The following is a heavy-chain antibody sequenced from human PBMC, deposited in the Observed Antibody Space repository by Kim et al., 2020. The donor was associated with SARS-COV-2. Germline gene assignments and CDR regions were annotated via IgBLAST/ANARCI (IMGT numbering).Heavy chain of an antibody. CDR3: TEWATSRSFDY. J-gene: IGHJ4*02. CDR2: ISDGGGQT. V-gene: IGHV3-23*01. Sequence: GGSLRLSCVVSGLTFTTNGMTWVRQAPGKGLEWVAAISDGGGQTPHEADLEKGWVITSRDNYKKTLYQQNNSLSDDDTVYYYSTEWATSRSFDYWGLGIL. CDR1: GLTFTTNG. D-gene: IGHD2-8*01.